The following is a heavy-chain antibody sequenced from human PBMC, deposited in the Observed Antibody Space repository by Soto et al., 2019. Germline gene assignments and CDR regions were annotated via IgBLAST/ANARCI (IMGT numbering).Heavy chain of an antibody. V-gene: IGHV3-30-3*02. CDR2: ISYDGTNK. CDR1: GFTFSSYA. CDR3: AKFRLSYDFWSGLQYYFDY. J-gene: IGHJ4*02. Sequence: PGGSLRLSCAVSGFTFSSYAMHWVRQTPGKGLVWVAVISYDGTNKYYTDSAKGRFTIARDNSKNTLYLQMNSLRAEDTAVYYCAKFRLSYDFWSGLQYYFDYWGQGTLVTFSS. D-gene: IGHD3-3*01.